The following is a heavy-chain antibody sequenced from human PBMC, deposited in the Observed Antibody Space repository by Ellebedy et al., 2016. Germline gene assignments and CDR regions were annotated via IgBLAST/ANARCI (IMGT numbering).Heavy chain of an antibody. CDR1: GFTFSSYA. D-gene: IGHD4-17*01. J-gene: IGHJ4*02. V-gene: IGHV3-23*01. CDR2: ISGSGGST. CDR3: AKDEGIYGDPGEFDY. Sequence: GESLKISXAASGFTFSSYAMSWVRQAPGKGLEWVSSISGSGGSTYYAASVEGRFTISRHNSKNTLYLQMNSLRAEDTAVYYCAKDEGIYGDPGEFDYWGQGTLVTVSS.